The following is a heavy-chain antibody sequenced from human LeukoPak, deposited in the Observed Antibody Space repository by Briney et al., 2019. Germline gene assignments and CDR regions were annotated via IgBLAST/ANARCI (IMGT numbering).Heavy chain of an antibody. CDR2: ISGGSA. J-gene: IGHJ6*03. V-gene: IGHV3-23*01. D-gene: IGHD3-3*01. CDR1: GFTFSSYA. Sequence: GGSLRLSCAASGFTFSSYAMSWVRQAPGKGLEWVSAISGGSADYADSVKGRFSISIDNSKNTLYLQMNSLRAEDTAVYYCAKDRSSRYDFWSGSFSHYYYYYMDVWGKGTTVTVCS. CDR3: AKDRSSRYDFWSGSFSHYYYYYMDV.